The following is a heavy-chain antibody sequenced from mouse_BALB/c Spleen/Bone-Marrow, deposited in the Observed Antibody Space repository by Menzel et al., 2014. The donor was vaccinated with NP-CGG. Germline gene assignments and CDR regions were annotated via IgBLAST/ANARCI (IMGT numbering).Heavy chain of an antibody. CDR2: IWGGGIT. V-gene: IGHV2-6-5*01. D-gene: IGHD4-1*01. CDR1: GFSLTDYG. CDR3: AKLGGYFDY. Sequence: QVQLKQSGPGLVAPSQSLSITCTVSGFSLTDYGVSWIRQPPGKGLEWLGVIWGGGITYYNSALKSNLTISKDNSKSQVFLKMNSLQTDDTAMYYCAKLGGYFDYWGQGTTLTVSS. J-gene: IGHJ2*01.